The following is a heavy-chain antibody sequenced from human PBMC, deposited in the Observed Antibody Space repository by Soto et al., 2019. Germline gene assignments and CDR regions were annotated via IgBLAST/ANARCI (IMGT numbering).Heavy chain of an antibody. J-gene: IGHJ5*02. D-gene: IGHD2-2*01. V-gene: IGHV4-34*01. Sequence: SETLSLTCIVSGGSFSGYYWTWIRQPPGTGLEWIGEINHSGSTNYNPSLKSRVTISVDTSKNQFSLKLTSVTAADTAVYYCAKEKISTSCCNWFDPWGQGTLVTVSS. CDR3: AKEKISTSCCNWFDP. CDR2: INHSGST. CDR1: GGSFSGYY.